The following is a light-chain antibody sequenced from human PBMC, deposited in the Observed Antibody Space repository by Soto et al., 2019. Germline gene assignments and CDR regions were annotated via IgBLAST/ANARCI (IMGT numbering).Light chain of an antibody. CDR3: QQYKNWPPWT. CDR2: AAS. V-gene: IGKV3-15*01. Sequence: EIVMTQSPATLYLSPGERATLSCRASQSVSGSLAWYQQKPGQAPRLLIYAASSRATGISARFSGSGSGTEFTLTISSLQSEDSAVYYCQQYKNWPPWTFGQGTKVEIK. J-gene: IGKJ1*01. CDR1: QSVSGS.